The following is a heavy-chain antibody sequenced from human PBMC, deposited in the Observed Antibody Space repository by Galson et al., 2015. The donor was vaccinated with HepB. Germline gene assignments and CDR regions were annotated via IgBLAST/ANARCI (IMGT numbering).Heavy chain of an antibody. V-gene: IGHV1-3*01. Sequence: SVKVSCKASGYTFTSYAMHWVRQAPGQRLEWMGWINAGNGNTKYSQKFQGRVTITRDTSASTAYMELSSLRSEDTAVYYCAGSRGSGSQYPNLPSDYWGQGTLVTVSS. CDR3: AGSRGSGSQYPNLPSDY. J-gene: IGHJ4*02. D-gene: IGHD3-10*01. CDR1: GYTFTSYA. CDR2: INAGNGNT.